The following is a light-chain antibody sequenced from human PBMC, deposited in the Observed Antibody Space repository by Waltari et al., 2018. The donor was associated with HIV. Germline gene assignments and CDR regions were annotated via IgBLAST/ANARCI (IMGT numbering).Light chain of an antibody. CDR1: SSHIGNNY. CDR3: GTWDSSLSAVV. Sequence: QSVLTQPPSVSAAPGQKVTVSCSGSSSHIGNNYVSWSQQLPGTAPKLLIYENNKRPSGIPDRFSGAKSGTSATLGITGLQTGDEADYYCGTWDSSLSAVVFGRGTKLTVL. J-gene: IGLJ2*01. CDR2: ENN. V-gene: IGLV1-51*01.